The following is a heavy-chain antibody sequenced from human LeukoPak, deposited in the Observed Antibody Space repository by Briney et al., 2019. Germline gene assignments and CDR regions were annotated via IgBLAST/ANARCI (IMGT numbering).Heavy chain of an antibody. Sequence: SETLSLTCSVSGDSISRGGDHWSWIRQHPGKGLEWIGYIYYSGSTNYNPSLKSRVTISVDTSKNQFSLKLSSVTAADTAVYYCARHPGSYWGQGTLVTVSS. J-gene: IGHJ4*02. CDR3: ARHPGSY. CDR2: IYYSGST. CDR1: GDSISRGGDH. V-gene: IGHV4-61*08. D-gene: IGHD3-10*01.